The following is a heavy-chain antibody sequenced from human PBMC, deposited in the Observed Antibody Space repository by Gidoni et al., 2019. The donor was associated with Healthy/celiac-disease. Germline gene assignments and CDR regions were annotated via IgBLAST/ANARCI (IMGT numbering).Heavy chain of an antibody. CDR2: ISWDGGST. D-gene: IGHD6-19*01. Sequence: EVQLVESGGVVVQLGGSLSLSCAASGFTFDDYAMHWVRQAPGKGLEWVSLISWDGGSTYYADSVKGRFTISRDKSKNSLYLQMNSLRAEDTALYYCAKDMSLGGAVAGYYYYYGMDVWGQGTTVTVSS. J-gene: IGHJ6*02. CDR1: GFTFDDYA. CDR3: AKDMSLGGAVAGYYYYYGMDV. V-gene: IGHV3-43D*03.